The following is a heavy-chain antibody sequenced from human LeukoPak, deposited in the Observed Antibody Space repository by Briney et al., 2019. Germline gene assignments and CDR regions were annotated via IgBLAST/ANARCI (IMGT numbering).Heavy chain of an antibody. V-gene: IGHV3-9*01. D-gene: IGHD6-25*01. J-gene: IGHJ4*03. Sequence: PGGSLRLSCAASGFTFDDYAMHWVRQAPGKGLEWVSGISWNSGSIGYADSVKGRFTISRDNAKNSLYLQMNSLRAEDTAVYYCARGSSGAAESYFDYWGQGTLVTVSS. CDR1: GFTFDDYA. CDR2: ISWNSGSI. CDR3: ARGSSGAAESYFDY.